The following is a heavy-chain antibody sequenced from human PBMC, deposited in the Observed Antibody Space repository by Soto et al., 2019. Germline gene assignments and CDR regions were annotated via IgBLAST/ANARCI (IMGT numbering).Heavy chain of an antibody. V-gene: IGHV3-23*01. Sequence: GSLRLSCAASGFPFSNYAMTWVRQAPGKGLEWVSALSGSGVSTYYADSVMGRFTISRDNSKNTVYLQMNSLRAEDTAVYYCAKIESRFFYDSTGYYPFDDWGQGTLVTVSS. CDR3: AKIESRFFYDSTGYYPFDD. CDR2: LSGSGVST. J-gene: IGHJ4*02. CDR1: GFPFSNYA. D-gene: IGHD3-22*01.